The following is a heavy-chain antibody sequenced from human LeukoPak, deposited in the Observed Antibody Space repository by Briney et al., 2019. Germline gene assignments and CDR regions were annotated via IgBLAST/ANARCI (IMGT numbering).Heavy chain of an antibody. D-gene: IGHD2-2*01. J-gene: IGHJ4*02. CDR1: GGSISSSSYY. CDR3: ARDHLLGYCSSTSCYEFDY. Sequence: SETLSLTCTVSGGSISSSSYYWGWIRQPPGKGLEWIGSIYYSGSTYYNPSLKSRVTISVDTSKNQFSLKLSSVTAADTAVYYRARDHLLGYCSSTSCYEFDYWGQGTLVTVSS. V-gene: IGHV4-39*07. CDR2: IYYSGST.